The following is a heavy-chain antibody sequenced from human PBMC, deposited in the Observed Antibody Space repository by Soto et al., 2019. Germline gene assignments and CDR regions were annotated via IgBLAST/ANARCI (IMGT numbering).Heavy chain of an antibody. CDR1: GFTFSSYG. Sequence: GVSLRLSCAASGFTFSSYGMHWVRQAPGKGLEWVAVIWYDGSNKYYADSVKGRFTISRDNSKNTLYLQMNSLRAEDTAVYYCARDLRQWLPGQTTPTDYWGQGTLGTGSS. D-gene: IGHD6-19*01. CDR3: ARDLRQWLPGQTTPTDY. V-gene: IGHV3-33*01. CDR2: IWYDGSNK. J-gene: IGHJ4*02.